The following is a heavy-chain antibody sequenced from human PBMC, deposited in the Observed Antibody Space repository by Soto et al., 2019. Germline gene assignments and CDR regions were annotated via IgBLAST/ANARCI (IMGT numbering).Heavy chain of an antibody. Sequence: SGPTLVNPTQTLTLTCTFSGFSFTTAGVAVGWIRQTPGGALEWLTLIYYNDDRRFSPSLKTRLTITGDTSKNQVVLSLTNVDPGDTATYFCAHSDGGYEIIYFDFWGQGVPVTVSS. CDR3: AHSDGGYEIIYFDF. CDR2: IYYNDDR. V-gene: IGHV2-5*01. J-gene: IGHJ4*02. CDR1: GFSFTTAGVA. D-gene: IGHD5-12*01.